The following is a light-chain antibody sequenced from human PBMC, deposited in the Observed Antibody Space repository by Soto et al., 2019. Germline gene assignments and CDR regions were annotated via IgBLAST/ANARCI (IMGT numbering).Light chain of an antibody. CDR2: DVT. J-gene: IGLJ1*01. Sequence: QSVLTQPRSVSGSPGQSVTISCTGTSSDVGGYNYVSWYQQHPGKAPKLMIYDVTTRPSGVPDRFSGSESGNTASLTISGLQAEDEADYYCSSHAGSSVVFGTGTKVTVL. CDR3: SSHAGSSVV. V-gene: IGLV2-11*01. CDR1: SSDVGGYNY.